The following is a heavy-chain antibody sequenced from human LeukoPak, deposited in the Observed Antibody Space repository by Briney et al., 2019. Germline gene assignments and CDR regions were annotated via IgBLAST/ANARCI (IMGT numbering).Heavy chain of an antibody. V-gene: IGHV4-39*07. CDR3: ARDRKYYYHMDV. J-gene: IGHJ6*04. Sequence: SETLSLTCTVSGGSITTSTYYWAWIRQPPGKGLEWIGSIYSSGSTYYNPSLKSRVTISVDTSKNQFSLNLSSVTAADTAVYYCARDRKYYYHMDVWGKGTTVTVSS. D-gene: IGHD1-14*01. CDR1: GGSITTSTYY. CDR2: IYSSGST.